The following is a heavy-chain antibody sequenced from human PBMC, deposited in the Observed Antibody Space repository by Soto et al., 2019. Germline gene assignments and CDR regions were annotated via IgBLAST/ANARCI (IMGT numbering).Heavy chain of an antibody. CDR1: GFTFSSYG. D-gene: IGHD6-6*01. J-gene: IGHJ5*02. CDR2: IWYDGSNK. CDR3: GGSSGGWFDP. V-gene: IGHV3-33*01. Sequence: GGSLRLSCAASGFTFSSYGMHWVRQAPGKGLEWVAVIWYDGSNKYYADSVKGRFTISRDNSKNTLYLQMNSLRAEDTAVYYCGGSSGGWFDPWGQGTLVTVSS.